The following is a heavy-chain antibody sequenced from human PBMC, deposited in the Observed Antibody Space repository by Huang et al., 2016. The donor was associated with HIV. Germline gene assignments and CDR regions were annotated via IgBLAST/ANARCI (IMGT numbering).Heavy chain of an antibody. CDR1: GYTFSSFG. CDR3: ARGGGIQLWLLGYYYMDV. V-gene: IGHV1-18*01. CDR2: ISVYNGNT. Sequence: QVQLVQSGAEVKKPGASVKVSCKASGYTFSSFGISWVRQAPGQGLEWVVWISVYNGNTQFAQKFQGSLTMTTDTSTSTAYMALRSLRSDDTAVYYCARGGGIQLWLLGYYYMDVWGNGTTVTVSS. J-gene: IGHJ6*03. D-gene: IGHD5-18*01.